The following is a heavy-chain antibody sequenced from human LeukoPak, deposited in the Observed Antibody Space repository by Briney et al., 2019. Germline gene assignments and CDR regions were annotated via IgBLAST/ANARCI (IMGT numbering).Heavy chain of an antibody. D-gene: IGHD5-24*01. CDR3: ARRGDGYKPFDY. Sequence: ASVKVSCKASGYTFTGYYMHWVRQAPGQGLEWMGWINPNSGGTNYAQKFQGRVTMTRDTSISTAYMALSRLRSDDTAVYYCARRGDGYKPFDYWGQGTLVTVSS. CDR1: GYTFTGYY. CDR2: INPNSGGT. J-gene: IGHJ4*02. V-gene: IGHV1-2*02.